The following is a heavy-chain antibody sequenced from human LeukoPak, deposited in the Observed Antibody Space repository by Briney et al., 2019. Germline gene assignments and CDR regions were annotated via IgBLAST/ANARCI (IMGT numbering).Heavy chain of an antibody. CDR1: GFTVSSNY. J-gene: IGHJ4*02. D-gene: IGHD6-13*01. CDR2: ISSSSSYI. V-gene: IGHV3-21*01. CDR3: ARDLIAAAGLPDY. Sequence: GGSLRLSCAASGFTVSSNYMSWVRQAPGKGLEWVSSISSSSSYIYYADSVKGRFTISRDNAKNSLYLQMNSLRAEDTAVYYCARDLIAAAGLPDYWGQGTLVTVSS.